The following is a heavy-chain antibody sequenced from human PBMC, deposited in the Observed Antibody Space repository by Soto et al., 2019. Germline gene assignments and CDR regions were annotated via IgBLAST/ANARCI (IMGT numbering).Heavy chain of an antibody. D-gene: IGHD2-15*01. CDR2: IIPIFGTA. V-gene: IGHV1-69*01. CDR3: ASWGLGYCSGGSCPNWFDP. J-gene: IGHJ5*02. Sequence: QVQLVQSGAEVKKPGSSVKVSCKASGCTFSSYAISWVRQAPGQGLEWMGGIIPIFGTANYAQKFQGRVTITADESTSTAYMELSSLRSEDTAVYYCASWGLGYCSGGSCPNWFDPWGQGTLVTVSS. CDR1: GCTFSSYA.